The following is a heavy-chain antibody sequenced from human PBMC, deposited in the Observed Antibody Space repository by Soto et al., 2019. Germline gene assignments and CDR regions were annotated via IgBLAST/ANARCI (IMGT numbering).Heavy chain of an antibody. J-gene: IGHJ3*02. V-gene: IGHV3-11*01. D-gene: IGHD6-13*01. CDR2: MSSSGSTI. Sequence: LRLSCAASGFSFSDYYMSWIRQAPGKGLEWVSYMSSSGSTIYYADSVKGRFTISRDNAKNSLYLQMNSLRAEDTAVYYCARKQQLHDAFDIWGQGTMVTVSS. CDR3: ARKQQLHDAFDI. CDR1: GFSFSDYY.